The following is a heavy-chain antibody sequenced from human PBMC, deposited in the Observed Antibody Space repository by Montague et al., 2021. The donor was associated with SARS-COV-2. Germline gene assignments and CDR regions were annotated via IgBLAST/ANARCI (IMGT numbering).Heavy chain of an antibody. J-gene: IGHJ4*02. V-gene: IGHV4-59*13. CDR1: GGSISSYY. CDR2: IYYSGST. CDR3: ARDSHHYDSSGHFDY. Sequence: SETLSLTCTVPGGSISSYYWSWIRQPPGKGLEWIGYIYYSGSTNYNPSLKSRVTISVDTSKNQFSLKLSSVTAADTAVYYCARDSHHYDSSGHFDYWGQGTLVTVSS. D-gene: IGHD3-22*01.